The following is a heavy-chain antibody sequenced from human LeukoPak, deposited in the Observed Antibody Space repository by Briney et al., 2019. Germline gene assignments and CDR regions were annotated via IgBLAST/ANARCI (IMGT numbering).Heavy chain of an antibody. Sequence: SETLSLTCTVSGGSISSGSYYWSWIRQPAGKGLEWIGRIYTSGSTNYNPSLKSRVTISVDTSKNQFSLKLSSVTAADTAVYYCARGTTHYYYYYMDVWGKGTTVTVSS. CDR1: GGSISSGSYY. CDR3: ARGTTHYYYYYMDV. D-gene: IGHD1-7*01. J-gene: IGHJ6*03. CDR2: IYTSGST. V-gene: IGHV4-61*02.